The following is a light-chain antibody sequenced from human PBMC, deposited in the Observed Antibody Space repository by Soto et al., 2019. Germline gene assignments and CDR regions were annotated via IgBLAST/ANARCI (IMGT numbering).Light chain of an antibody. CDR2: DAS. CDR3: QQRSNWLT. Sequence: EIVMTQSPVTLSVSPGERATLSCRASQSVSSYLAWYQQKPGQAPRLLIYDASNRATGIPARFSGSGSGTDFTLTISSLEPEDFAVYYCQQRSNWLTFGQGTRLEIK. V-gene: IGKV3-11*01. J-gene: IGKJ5*01. CDR1: QSVSSY.